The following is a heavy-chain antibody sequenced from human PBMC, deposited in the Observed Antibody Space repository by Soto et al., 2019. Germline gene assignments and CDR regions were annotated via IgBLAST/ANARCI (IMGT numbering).Heavy chain of an antibody. CDR3: ARDKGIAAGVWFDP. V-gene: IGHV1-2*04. Sequence: ASVKVSCKASGYTFTGYYMHWVRQAPGQGLEWKGWINPNSGGTNYAQKFQGWVTMTRDTSISTAYMELSRLRSDDTAVYYCARDKGIAAGVWFDPWGQGTLVTVSS. CDR1: GYTFTGYY. J-gene: IGHJ5*02. CDR2: INPNSGGT. D-gene: IGHD6-13*01.